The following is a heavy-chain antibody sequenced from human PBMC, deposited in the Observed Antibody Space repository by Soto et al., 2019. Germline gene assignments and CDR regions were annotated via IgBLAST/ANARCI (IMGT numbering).Heavy chain of an antibody. D-gene: IGHD3-16*01. V-gene: IGHV4-59*01. Sequence: SETLSLTCTVSGGSISSYYWSWIRQPPGKGLEWIGYIYYSGSTNYNPSLKSRVTISVDTSKNQFSLKLSSVTAADTAVYYCGRLRLERKLGNNWFDPWGQGTLVTVSS. CDR1: GGSISSYY. CDR2: IYYSGST. J-gene: IGHJ5*02. CDR3: GRLRLERKLGNNWFDP.